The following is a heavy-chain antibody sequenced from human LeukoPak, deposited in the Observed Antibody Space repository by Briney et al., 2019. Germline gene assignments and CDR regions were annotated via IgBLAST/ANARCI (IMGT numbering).Heavy chain of an antibody. V-gene: IGHV3-74*01. CDR1: GFTFSNYW. CDR3: ASASSHRIAAGGDY. Sequence: GGSLRLSCAASGFTFSNYWMHWVRHAPGKGLVWVSRINSDGSSRNYADSVKGRFTISRDNAKNTLYLQMSSLRAEDTAVYYCASASSHRIAAGGDYWGQGTLVTVSS. D-gene: IGHD6-13*01. J-gene: IGHJ4*02. CDR2: INSDGSSR.